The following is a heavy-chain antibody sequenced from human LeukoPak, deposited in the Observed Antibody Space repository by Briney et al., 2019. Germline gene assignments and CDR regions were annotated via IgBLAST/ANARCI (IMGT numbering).Heavy chain of an antibody. J-gene: IGHJ5*02. V-gene: IGHV6-1*01. CDR1: GDSVSINSVT. CDR3: ARRLTQYDCFDP. D-gene: IGHD2-2*01. Sequence: SQTLSLTCAISGDSVSINSVTWNWIRQSPSRSLEWLGRTYYRSTWYNDYAVSVRGRITVNPDTSKNQFSLHLNSVTPEDTAVYYCARRLTQYDCFDPWGQGILVTVSS. CDR2: TYYRSTWYN.